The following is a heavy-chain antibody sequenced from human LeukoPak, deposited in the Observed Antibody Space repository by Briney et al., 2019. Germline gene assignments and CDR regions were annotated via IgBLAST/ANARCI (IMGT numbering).Heavy chain of an antibody. CDR3: ARAYSSGWFLFDY. Sequence: GGSLRLSCAASEFTFSSYTMNWVRQAPGKGLEWVSSISSGTGYIYYADSVRGRFTISRDNAKNSLYLQMDSLRAEDTAVYYCARAYSSGWFLFDYWGQGTLVTVSS. D-gene: IGHD6-19*01. CDR1: EFTFSSYT. J-gene: IGHJ4*02. CDR2: ISSGTGYI. V-gene: IGHV3-21*01.